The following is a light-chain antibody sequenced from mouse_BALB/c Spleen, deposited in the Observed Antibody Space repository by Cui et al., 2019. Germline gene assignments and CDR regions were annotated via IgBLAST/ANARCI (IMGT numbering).Light chain of an antibody. J-gene: IGKJ2*01. Sequence: QNALTQSPAIMSASPGEKLTMTCSASSSVSYMHWYQQKSGTSPKRWIYDTSKLASGVPARFSGSGSGTSYSLTISSMEAEDAATYYCQQWSSNPPTFGGGTKLEIK. CDR3: QQWSSNPPT. V-gene: IGKV4-59*01. CDR2: DTS. CDR1: SSVSY.